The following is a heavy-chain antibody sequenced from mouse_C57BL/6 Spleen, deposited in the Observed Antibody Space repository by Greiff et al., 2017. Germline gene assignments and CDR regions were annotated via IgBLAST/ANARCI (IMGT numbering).Heavy chain of an antibody. CDR3: ARSDDGYYLY. CDR2: IDPSDSYT. D-gene: IGHD2-3*01. J-gene: IGHJ2*01. Sequence: QVQLQQPGAELVMPGASVKLSCKASGYTFTSYWMHWVKQRPGQGLEWIGEIDPSDSYTNYNQKFKGKSTLTVDKSSSTAYMQLSSLTSEDSAVYYCARSDDGYYLYWGQGTTLTVSS. CDR1: GYTFTSYW. V-gene: IGHV1-69*01.